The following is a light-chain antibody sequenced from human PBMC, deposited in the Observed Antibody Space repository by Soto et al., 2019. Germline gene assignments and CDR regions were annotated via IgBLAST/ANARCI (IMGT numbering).Light chain of an antibody. Sequence: QAVVTQPASVSGSPGQSITISCTGTSSDVGGYNSVCWHQQHPGKAPKLMIYEVYNRPSGVSDRFSASKSGNTASLTISGLQADDEADYYCSSFTSTNTWVFGGGTKVTVL. J-gene: IGLJ3*02. CDR2: EVY. CDR3: SSFTSTNTWV. CDR1: SSDVGGYNS. V-gene: IGLV2-14*01.